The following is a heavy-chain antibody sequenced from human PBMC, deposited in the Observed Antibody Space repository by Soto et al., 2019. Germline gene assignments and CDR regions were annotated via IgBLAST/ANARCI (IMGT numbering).Heavy chain of an antibody. V-gene: IGHV4-61*08. CDR1: GAALSSGAYF. CDR3: TREQADDNYFDP. Sequence: SESLSLTCTVSGAALSSGAYFYTWVLQPPGKGLEWLGYIYYSGGTNYNPSIKSRVTISLDKSKSQISLRLISVTAADTAVYYCTREQADDNYFDPWGQGTLVTVSS. J-gene: IGHJ5*02. CDR2: IYYSGGT.